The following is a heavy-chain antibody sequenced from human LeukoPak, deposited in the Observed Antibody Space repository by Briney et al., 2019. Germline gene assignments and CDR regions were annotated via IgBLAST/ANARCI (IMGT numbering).Heavy chain of an antibody. J-gene: IGHJ5*02. CDR3: ARHRETIFGMVMYNWFDP. D-gene: IGHD3-3*01. CDR1: GYSFTSYW. Sequence: GESLKISCEASGYSFTSYWIGWVRQMPGKGLEWVALIYPVDSDTRYNPSFQGQVTVSADKSINTVYLQWNSLKASDSAMYYCARHRETIFGMVMYNWFDPWGQGTLVTVSS. CDR2: IYPVDSDT. V-gene: IGHV5-51*01.